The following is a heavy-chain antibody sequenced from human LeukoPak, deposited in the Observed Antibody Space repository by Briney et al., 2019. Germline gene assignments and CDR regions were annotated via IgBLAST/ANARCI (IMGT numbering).Heavy chain of an antibody. V-gene: IGHV3-48*04. Sequence: GGSLRLSCAASGFTFSSYSMNWVRQAPGKGLEWVSYISSSGSTLKYADSVKGRFTFSRDNAKNSLYLQMNSLRAEDTAVYYCARVGEPESFDIWGQGTMVTVSS. CDR1: GFTFSSYS. CDR3: ARVGEPESFDI. D-gene: IGHD3-3*01. CDR2: ISSSGSTL. J-gene: IGHJ3*02.